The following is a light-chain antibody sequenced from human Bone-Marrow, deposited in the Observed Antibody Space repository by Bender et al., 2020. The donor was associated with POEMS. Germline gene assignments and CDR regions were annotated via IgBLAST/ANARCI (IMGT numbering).Light chain of an antibody. Sequence: QSVLTQPPSVSGAPGQSVTISCIGASSKGYDVHWYQQFPGTAPKLLIYANTNRPSGVPDRFSGSKSGTSASLAITGLQAEDEADYYCAVWDDSLNGWVFGGGTKLTVL. CDR2: ANT. V-gene: IGLV1-50*01. CDR1: SSKGYD. J-gene: IGLJ3*02. CDR3: AVWDDSLNGWV.